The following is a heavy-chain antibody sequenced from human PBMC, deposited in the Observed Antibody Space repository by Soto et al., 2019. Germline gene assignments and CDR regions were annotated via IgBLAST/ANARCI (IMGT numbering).Heavy chain of an antibody. CDR1: GGSISSSSYY. V-gene: IGHV4-39*01. Sequence: SETLSLTCTVSGGSISSSSYYWGWIRQPPGKGLEWIGSIYYSGSTYYNPSLKSRVTISVDTSKNQFSLKLSSVTAADTAVYYCARQNYYGSGSYRGPRGHLAYWGQGTLVTVSS. J-gene: IGHJ4*02. CDR3: ARQNYYGSGSYRGPRGHLAY. D-gene: IGHD3-10*01. CDR2: IYYSGST.